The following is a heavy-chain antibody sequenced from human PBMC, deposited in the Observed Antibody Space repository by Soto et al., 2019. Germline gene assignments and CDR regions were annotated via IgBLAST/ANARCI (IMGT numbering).Heavy chain of an antibody. Sequence: GGSLNLSFAASDFTFTIYPMSWVRQAPGKGLEWVSGIGSAGVDTYYADSVKGRFTISRDNSKNTLFLQVTSLRVEDTAIYYCAKDRQAHNSVWDPFDIWGQGTLVTVSS. D-gene: IGHD1-20*01. CDR3: AKDRQAHNSVWDPFDI. V-gene: IGHV3-23*01. J-gene: IGHJ3*02. CDR1: DFTFTIYP. CDR2: IGSAGVDT.